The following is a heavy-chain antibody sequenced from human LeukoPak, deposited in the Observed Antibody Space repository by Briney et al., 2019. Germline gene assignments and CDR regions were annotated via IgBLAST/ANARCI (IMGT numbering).Heavy chain of an antibody. Sequence: GGSLRLSCAASGFSVTSKDMTWVRQAPGKGLEWVSVIYSGGNTYYADSVKGRFSISRDNSKNTLYLQVNSLRGEDTAVYYCARVPYYDLWSGPGYFDYWGQGTLVTVSA. J-gene: IGHJ4*02. CDR1: GFSVTSKD. V-gene: IGHV3-66*01. CDR2: IYSGGNT. CDR3: ARVPYYDLWSGPGYFDY. D-gene: IGHD3-3*01.